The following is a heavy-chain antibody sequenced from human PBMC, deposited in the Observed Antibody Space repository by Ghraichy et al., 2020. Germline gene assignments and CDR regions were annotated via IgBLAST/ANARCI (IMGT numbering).Heavy chain of an antibody. V-gene: IGHV1-46*01. J-gene: IGHJ3*01. Sequence: ASVKVSCKASGFTLTPYNIHWVRQAPGQGPDWMGVYNPADTYRKYAQKFQDRLTMTSDTSTSTIYMELSRLTSEDTAMYYCAREAYSSHSGAHTGAFDVWAQGTLVTVSS. D-gene: IGHD2-15*01. CDR3: AREAYSSHSGAHTGAFDV. CDR2: YNPADTYR. CDR1: GFTLTPYN.